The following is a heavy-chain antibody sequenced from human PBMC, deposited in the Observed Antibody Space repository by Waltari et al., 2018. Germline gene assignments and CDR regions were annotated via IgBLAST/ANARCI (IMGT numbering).Heavy chain of an antibody. J-gene: IGHJ3*02. CDR1: GFTFSDFS. CDR3: ARGYRKAFDI. D-gene: IGHD1-26*01. V-gene: IGHV3-48*04. Sequence: EVQLVESGGGLVQPGGSLRLSCAASGFTFSDFSMNWVRQAPGKGLGWVSYIYSTGSTIYYADSVKCRFTISRDNAQNSLYLQMSSLRADDTAVYYCARGYRKAFDIWGQGTMVTVSS. CDR2: IYSTGSTI.